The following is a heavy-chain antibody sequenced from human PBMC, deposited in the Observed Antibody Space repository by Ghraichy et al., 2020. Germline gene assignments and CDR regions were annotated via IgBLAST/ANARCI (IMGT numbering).Heavy chain of an antibody. CDR2: VTSTGIST. CDR3: AKKLLGAEGYYYYYMDV. D-gene: IGHD3-16*01. Sequence: GGSLRLSCAASGFSFSSYAMTWVRQAPGKGLEWVSAVTSTGISTYYADSVKGRFTISRDNSKNTLYLQMNSLRAEDTAVYYCAKKLLGAEGYYYYYMDVWGQGTTVTVSS. CDR1: GFSFSSYA. V-gene: IGHV3-23*01. J-gene: IGHJ6*02.